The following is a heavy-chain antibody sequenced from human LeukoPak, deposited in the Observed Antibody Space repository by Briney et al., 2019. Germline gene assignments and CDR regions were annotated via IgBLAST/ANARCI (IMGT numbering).Heavy chain of an antibody. CDR3: ARYYYDLLTGFSAVDY. V-gene: IGHV1-8*02. CDR1: EYTFTGYY. Sequence: ASVKVSCKASEYTFTGYYMHWVRQAPGQGLEWMGWMNPNSGVAGYAQKFEGRITMSRNTSISTAYMELSSLRSEDTAVYFCARYYYDLLTGFSAVDYWGQGTLVTVSS. D-gene: IGHD3-9*01. J-gene: IGHJ4*02. CDR2: MNPNSGVA.